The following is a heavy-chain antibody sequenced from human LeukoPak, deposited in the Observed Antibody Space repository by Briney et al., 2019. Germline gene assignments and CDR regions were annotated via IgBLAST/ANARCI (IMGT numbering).Heavy chain of an antibody. V-gene: IGHV3-7*01. CDR3: ARDPGSGWYILGYFDY. CDR2: IKQDGSEK. Sequence: PGGFLRLSCAASGFTFSSYWMSWVRQAPGKGLEWVANIKQDGSEKYYVDSVKGRFTISRDNAKNSLYLQMNSLRAEDTAVYYCARDPGSGWYILGYFDYWGQGTLVTVSS. CDR1: GFTFSSYW. J-gene: IGHJ4*02. D-gene: IGHD6-19*01.